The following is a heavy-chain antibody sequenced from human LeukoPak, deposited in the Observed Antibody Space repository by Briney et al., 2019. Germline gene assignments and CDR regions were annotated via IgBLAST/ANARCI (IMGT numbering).Heavy chain of an antibody. CDR1: GYPISSGYY. CDR3: ARCGYSYGYFDY. J-gene: IGHJ4*02. Sequence: SETLSLTCAVSGYPISSGYYWGWIRRPPGKGLEWIGSIYHSGSTYYNPSLKSRVTISVDTSKNQFSLKLSSVTAADTAVYYCARCGYSYGYFDYWGQGTLVTVSS. V-gene: IGHV4-38-2*01. D-gene: IGHD5-18*01. CDR2: IYHSGST.